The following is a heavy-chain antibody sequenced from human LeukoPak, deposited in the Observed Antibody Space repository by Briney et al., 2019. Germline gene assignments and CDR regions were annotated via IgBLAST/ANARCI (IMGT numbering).Heavy chain of an antibody. Sequence: GASVKVSCKASGYTFTGYYMHWVRQAPGQGLEWMGWINPNSGGTNYAQKFQGRVTMTRDTSISTAYMELSRLRSDDTAVYYCARGPRGMELRPRYYYYYMDVWGKGTTVTVPS. D-gene: IGHD1-7*01. CDR2: INPNSGGT. CDR1: GYTFTGYY. CDR3: ARGPRGMELRPRYYYYYMDV. J-gene: IGHJ6*03. V-gene: IGHV1-2*02.